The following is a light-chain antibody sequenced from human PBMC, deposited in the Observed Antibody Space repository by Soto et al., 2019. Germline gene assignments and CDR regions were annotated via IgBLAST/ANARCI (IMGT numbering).Light chain of an antibody. CDR2: GNS. J-gene: IGLJ1*01. CDR3: QYYDSSLSGYV. Sequence: QSVLTQPPSVSGAPGQRVTISCTGSSSNIGAGYDVHWYPQLPGTAPKLLISGNSNRPSGVPDRFSGSKSGTSASLAITGLQAEDGADYYCQYYDSSLSGYVFGTGNKVTVL. CDR1: SSNIGAGYD. V-gene: IGLV1-40*01.